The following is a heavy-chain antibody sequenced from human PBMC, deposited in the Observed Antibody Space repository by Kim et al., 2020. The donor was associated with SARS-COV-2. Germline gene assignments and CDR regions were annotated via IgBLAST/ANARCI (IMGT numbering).Heavy chain of an antibody. D-gene: IGHD3-16*02. Sequence: GGSLRLSCAASGFTFTSHWMTWVRQAPGKGLEWVANINQDGGGTYYADSVKGRFTVSRDNAKNTLYLQVNSLRVEDTAVYYCARDRGDDYVWVSYLVW. CDR3: ARDRGDDYVWVSYLV. CDR1: GFTFTSHW. CDR2: INQDGGGT. J-gene: IGHJ3*01. V-gene: IGHV3-7*01.